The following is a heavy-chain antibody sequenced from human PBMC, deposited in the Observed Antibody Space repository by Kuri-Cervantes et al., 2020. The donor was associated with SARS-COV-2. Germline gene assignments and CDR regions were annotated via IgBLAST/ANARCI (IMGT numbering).Heavy chain of an antibody. CDR1: GYTFTDYA. D-gene: IGHD2-2*01. V-gene: IGHV1-3*01. Sequence: ASVKVSCKASGYTFTDYAIHWVRQAPGQRLEWMGWINAGNGDTRYSQKFRGRVTITRDTSASTAYMDLSSLRSEDTALYYRARGLPYCSRASCSRFDYWGQGTLVTVSS. CDR3: ARGLPYCSRASCSRFDY. J-gene: IGHJ4*02. CDR2: INAGNGDT.